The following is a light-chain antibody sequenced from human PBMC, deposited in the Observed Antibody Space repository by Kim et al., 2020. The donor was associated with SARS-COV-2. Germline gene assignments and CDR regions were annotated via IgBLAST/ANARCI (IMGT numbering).Light chain of an antibody. V-gene: IGLV3-25*03. CDR3: QSADSSGTDWV. J-gene: IGLJ3*02. CDR2: KES. CDR1: ALPKQY. Sequence: SYELTQPPSVSVSPGQTARITCSGAALPKQYVYWYQKKPGPAPVLVIYKESERPSGIPERFSGSSSGTTATLPISGVQAEDEADYYCQSADSSGTDWVFGGGTQLTVL.